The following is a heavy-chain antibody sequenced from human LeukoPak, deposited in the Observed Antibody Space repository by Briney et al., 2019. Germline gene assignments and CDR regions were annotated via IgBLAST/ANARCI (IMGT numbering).Heavy chain of an antibody. CDR3: ARDGQQLGMGQYYFDY. CDR1: GFTFSSYR. D-gene: IGHD6-13*01. J-gene: IGHJ4*02. Sequence: GGSLRLSCAASGFTFSSYRMHWVRQAPGKGLVWVSRINSDGSSTSYADSVKGRFTISRDNAKNTLYLQMNSLRAEDTAVYYCARDGQQLGMGQYYFDYWGQGTLVTVSS. V-gene: IGHV3-74*01. CDR2: INSDGSST.